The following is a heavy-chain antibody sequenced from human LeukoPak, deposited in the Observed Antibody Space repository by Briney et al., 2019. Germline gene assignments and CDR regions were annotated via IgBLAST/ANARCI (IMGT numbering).Heavy chain of an antibody. CDR1: GYSFTSYW. CDR2: IYPGDSDT. V-gene: IGHV5-51*01. J-gene: IGHJ3*02. CDR3: ARRSRTYRWLSGWAFDI. Sequence: GESLKISFKGSGYSFTSYWIGWVRQMPGKGLEWMGIIYPGDSDTRYSPSFQGQVTISADKSISTAYLQWSSLKASDTAMYYCARRSRTYRWLSGWAFDIWGQGTMVTVSS. D-gene: IGHD2-2*01.